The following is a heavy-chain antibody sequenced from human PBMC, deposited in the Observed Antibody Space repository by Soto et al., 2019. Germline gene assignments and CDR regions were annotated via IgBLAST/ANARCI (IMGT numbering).Heavy chain of an antibody. CDR3: AKGRITMIVVAPFDY. CDR1: GFTFSSYG. Sequence: QVQLVESGGGVVQPGRSLRLSCAASGFTFSSYGMHWVRQAPGKGLEWVAVISYDGSNKYYADSVKGRFTISRDNSKNTLYLQMTSLRAEDTAVYYCAKGRITMIVVAPFDYWGQGTLVTVSS. D-gene: IGHD3-22*01. V-gene: IGHV3-30*18. J-gene: IGHJ4*02. CDR2: ISYDGSNK.